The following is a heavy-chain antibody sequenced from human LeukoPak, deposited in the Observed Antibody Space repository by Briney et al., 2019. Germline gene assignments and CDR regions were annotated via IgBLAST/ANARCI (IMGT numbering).Heavy chain of an antibody. CDR2: IYHSGST. V-gene: IGHV4-38-2*02. D-gene: IGHD3-10*01. J-gene: IGHJ5*02. CDR1: GYSISSDYY. Sequence: SETLSLTCTVSGYSISSDYYWGWIRQPPGKGLEWIGSIYHSGSTYYNPSLKSRVTISVDTSKNQFSLKLSSVTAADTAVYYCARGPTYYSGSGSYSWGQGTLVTVSS. CDR3: ARGPTYYSGSGSYS.